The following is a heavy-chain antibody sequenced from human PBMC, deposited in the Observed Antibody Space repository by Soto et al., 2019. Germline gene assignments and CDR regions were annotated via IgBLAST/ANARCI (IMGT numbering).Heavy chain of an antibody. D-gene: IGHD2-21*02. V-gene: IGHV3-7*04. Sequence: EVHLVESGGDLVQPGGSLRLSCAASGFTFSSYWMSWVRQAPGKGLEWVANIKRDGNERYYIDSVRGRFTISRDNAYSSLYLQMNSLRGEDTAVYYCTRGGLYFQYWGQGTLVTVSS. CDR3: TRGGLYFQY. CDR2: IKRDGNER. CDR1: GFTFSSYW. J-gene: IGHJ1*01.